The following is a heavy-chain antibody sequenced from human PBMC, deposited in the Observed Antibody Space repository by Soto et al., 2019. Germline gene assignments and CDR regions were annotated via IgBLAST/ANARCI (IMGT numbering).Heavy chain of an antibody. V-gene: IGHV3-30-3*01. CDR1: GYTFSSYV. D-gene: IGHD6-13*01. CDR2: ISYDGSNK. J-gene: IGHJ4*02. Sequence: QVQLVESGGGVVQPGRSLTLSCAASGYTFSSYVMHWVRQAPGKGLEWVAVISYDGSNKYHADSVKGRFTISRDNSKNTLYLQMNSLRVEDTAVYYCARDRVSSSIWYVAGPDHWGQGTLVTVSS. CDR3: ARDRVSSSIWYVAGPDH.